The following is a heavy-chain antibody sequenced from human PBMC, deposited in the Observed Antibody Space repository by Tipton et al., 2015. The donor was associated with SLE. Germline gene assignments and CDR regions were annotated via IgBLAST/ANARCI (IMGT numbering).Heavy chain of an antibody. J-gene: IGHJ3*02. CDR2: INHSGST. Sequence: TLSLTCAVYGGSFSGYYWSWIRQPPGKGLEWIGEINHSGSTNYNPSLKSRVTISVDTSKNQFSLKLSSVTAADTAVYYCARRRAYSSSWYGDAFDIWGQGTMVTVSS. D-gene: IGHD6-13*01. V-gene: IGHV4-34*01. CDR1: GGSFSGYY. CDR3: ARRRAYSSSWYGDAFDI.